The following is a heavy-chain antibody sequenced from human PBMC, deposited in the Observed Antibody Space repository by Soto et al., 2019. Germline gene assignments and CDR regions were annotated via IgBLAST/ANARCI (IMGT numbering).Heavy chain of an antibody. J-gene: IGHJ6*02. CDR1: GFSLSTSGVG. CDR3: ARYPIVVVPAAVTVYYYYYYGMDV. Sequence: QITLKESGPTLVKPTQTLTLTCTFSGFSLSTSGVGVGWIRQPPGKALEWLALIYWNDDKRYSPSLKSRLTITKDTSKNQVVLTMTNMDPVDTATYYCARYPIVVVPAAVTVYYYYYYGMDVWGQGTTVTVSS. CDR2: IYWNDDK. D-gene: IGHD2-2*01. V-gene: IGHV2-5*01.